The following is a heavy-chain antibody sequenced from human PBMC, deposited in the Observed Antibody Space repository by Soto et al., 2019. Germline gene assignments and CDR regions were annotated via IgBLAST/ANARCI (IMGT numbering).Heavy chain of an antibody. J-gene: IGHJ6*02. V-gene: IGHV5-10-1*01. CDR3: AIDRDYYDSSGYLPHSFYYYYGMDV. CDR1: GYSFTSYW. Sequence: GESLKISCKGSGYSFTSYWISWVRQMPGKGLEWMGRIDPSDSYTNYSPSFQGHVTISADKSISTAYLQWSSLKASETAMYYCAIDRDYYDSSGYLPHSFYYYYGMDVWGQGTTVTVSS. D-gene: IGHD3-22*01. CDR2: IDPSDSYT.